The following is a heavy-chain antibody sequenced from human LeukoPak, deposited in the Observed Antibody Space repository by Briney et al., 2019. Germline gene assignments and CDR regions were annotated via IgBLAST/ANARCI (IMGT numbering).Heavy chain of an antibody. CDR2: INSDGSST. V-gene: IGHV3-74*01. Sequence: GGSLRLSCAASGFTFSNYWMHWVRQAPGKGLVWVSRINSDGSSTSYADSVKSRFTISRDNAKNTLYLQMNSLRAEDTAVYYCAKGDTTWELPHDYWGQGTLVTVSS. CDR3: AKGDTTWELPHDY. CDR1: GFTFSNYW. D-gene: IGHD1-26*01. J-gene: IGHJ4*02.